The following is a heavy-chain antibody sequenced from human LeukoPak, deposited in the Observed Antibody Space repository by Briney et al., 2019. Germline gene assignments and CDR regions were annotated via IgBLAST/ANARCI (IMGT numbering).Heavy chain of an antibody. CDR3: ARDLAVAGTVGAFDI. J-gene: IGHJ3*02. D-gene: IGHD6-19*01. CDR1: GFTFSSYE. Sequence: PGGSLRLSCAASGFTFSSYEMNWVRQAPGKGLERVSYISSSGSTIYYADSVKGRFTISRDNAKNSLYLQMNSLRAEDTAVYYCARDLAVAGTVGAFDIWGQGTMVTVSS. CDR2: ISSSGSTI. V-gene: IGHV3-48*03.